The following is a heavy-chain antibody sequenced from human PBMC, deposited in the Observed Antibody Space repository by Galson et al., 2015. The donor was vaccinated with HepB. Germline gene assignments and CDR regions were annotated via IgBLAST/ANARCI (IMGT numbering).Heavy chain of an antibody. CDR2: MYSGGST. V-gene: IGHV3-53*01. CDR3: ARDFNLGDRGQD. J-gene: IGHJ4*02. D-gene: IGHD3-10*01. CDR1: GFSVSTNY. Sequence: SLRLSCAASGFSVSTNYMSWVRQAPGKGLEWVSVMYSGGSTYYADSVKGRFTISRDNSKNTLYLQMNSLRAEDTAVYYCARDFNLGDRGQDWGQGTLVTVSS.